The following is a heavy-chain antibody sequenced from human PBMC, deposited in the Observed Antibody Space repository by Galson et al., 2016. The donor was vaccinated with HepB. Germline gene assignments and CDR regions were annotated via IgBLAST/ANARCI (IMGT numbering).Heavy chain of an antibody. D-gene: IGHD3-22*01. J-gene: IGHJ6*04. V-gene: IGHV3-30*18. Sequence: SLRLSCAASGLSSYGMHWVRQAPGKGLEWVAVMSSDGSNKYYADSVKGRFTISRDNSKNTLYLQMNSLRAEDTAKYYCAKNRHVVVVVAGMDVWGKGTTVTVSS. CDR1: GLSSYG. CDR2: MSSDGSNK. CDR3: AKNRHVVVVVAGMDV.